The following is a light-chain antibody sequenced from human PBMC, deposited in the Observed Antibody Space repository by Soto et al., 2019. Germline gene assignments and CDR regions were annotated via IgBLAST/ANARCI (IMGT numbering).Light chain of an antibody. Sequence: EIVMTQSPATLSVSPGERATLSCGASQSVSSSLAWYQQKPGQAPRLLSYGASTRATGVPARFGGSGSGTEFTRTFSSLQSEDVAVYYCQQYSDWPLTFGGGTKVEIK. CDR1: QSVSSS. CDR2: GAS. CDR3: QQYSDWPLT. V-gene: IGKV3-15*01. J-gene: IGKJ4*01.